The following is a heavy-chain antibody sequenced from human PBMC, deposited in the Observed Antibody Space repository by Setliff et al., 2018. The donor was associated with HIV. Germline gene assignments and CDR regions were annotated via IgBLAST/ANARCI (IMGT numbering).Heavy chain of an antibody. CDR1: GYSFNIYW. CDR3: ARLSRHYSDSTAYHDAFDV. D-gene: IGHD3-22*01. CDR2: IYPGDSDT. Sequence: GESLKISCKGSGYSFNIYWIGWVRQMPGKGLEWMGIIYPGDSDTIYSPSFQGQVTISVDKSITTAYLQWSSLKASDTAMYYRARLSRHYSDSTAYHDAFDVWGQGTKVTVSS. J-gene: IGHJ3*01. V-gene: IGHV5-51*01.